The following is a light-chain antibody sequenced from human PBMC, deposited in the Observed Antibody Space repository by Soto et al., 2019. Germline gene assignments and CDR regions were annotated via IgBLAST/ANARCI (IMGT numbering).Light chain of an antibody. V-gene: IGLV2-14*01. Sequence: QSALTQPASVSGSPGQSITISCTGTSSDVGSYNYVSWYQHHPGKAPKLMISEVSNRPSGISNRFSGSKSGNTASLTISGLQAEDEADYYCSSYAGPSTPIDVCGTGTKVSVL. J-gene: IGLJ1*01. CDR2: EVS. CDR1: SSDVGSYNY. CDR3: SSYAGPSTPIDV.